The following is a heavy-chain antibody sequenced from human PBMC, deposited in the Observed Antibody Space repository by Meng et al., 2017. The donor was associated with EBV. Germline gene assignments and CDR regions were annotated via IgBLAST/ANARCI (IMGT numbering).Heavy chain of an antibody. V-gene: IGHV1-69*01. D-gene: IGHD3-10*01. CDR1: GGTFRSDA. CDR3: ASESGRGFTPDY. J-gene: IGHJ4*02. Sequence: QGQWGQSGAEVRKPGSSVKVSCKTSGGTFRSDAISWVRQAPGQGLEWMGGLIPMSDAPHYAQKFQGRVTITADESTSTHYMDLSGLRSEDTAVYYCASESGRGFTPDYWGQGTLVTVSS. CDR2: LIPMSDAP.